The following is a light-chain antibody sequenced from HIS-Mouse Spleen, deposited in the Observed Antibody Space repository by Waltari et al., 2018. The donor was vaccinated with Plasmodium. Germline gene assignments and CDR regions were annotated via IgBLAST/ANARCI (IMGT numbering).Light chain of an antibody. J-gene: IGLJ3*02. CDR2: GKN. CDR1: SLRSYY. Sequence: SSELTQDPAVSVALGQTVRITCKGASLRSYYASWYQQKPGQAPVLVIYGKNNLPSGIPDRFSGSSSGNTASLTITGAQAEDEADYYCNSRDSSGNHQVFGGGTKLTVL. CDR3: NSRDSSGNHQV. V-gene: IGLV3-19*01.